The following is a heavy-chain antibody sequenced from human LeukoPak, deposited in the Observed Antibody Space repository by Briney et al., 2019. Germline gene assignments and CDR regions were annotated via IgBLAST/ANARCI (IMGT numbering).Heavy chain of an antibody. CDR2: INPNSGGT. D-gene: IGHD6-13*01. Sequence: VASVKVSCKASGYTFTGYYMHWVRQAPGQGLEWMGWINPNSGGTNYAQKFQGRVTMTRDTSISTAYMELSRLRSDDTAVYYCARDPLYSSNWYVVPDYWGQGTLVTVSS. CDR1: GYTFTGYY. V-gene: IGHV1-2*02. J-gene: IGHJ4*02. CDR3: ARDPLYSSNWYVVPDY.